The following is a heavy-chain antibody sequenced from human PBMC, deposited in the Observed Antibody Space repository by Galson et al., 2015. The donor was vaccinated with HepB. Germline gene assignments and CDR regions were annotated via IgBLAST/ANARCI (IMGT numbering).Heavy chain of an antibody. J-gene: IGHJ6*02. D-gene: IGHD6-13*01. V-gene: IGHV3-23*01. CDR2: ISGSGGST. CDR3: AKTSSSWYTRDYYYYGMDV. Sequence: SLRLSCAASGFTFSSYAMSWVRQAPGKGLEWVSAISGSGGSTYYADSVKGRFTISRDNSKNTLYLQMNSLRAEDTAVYYCAKTSSSWYTRDYYYYGMDVWGQGTTVTVSS. CDR1: GFTFSSYA.